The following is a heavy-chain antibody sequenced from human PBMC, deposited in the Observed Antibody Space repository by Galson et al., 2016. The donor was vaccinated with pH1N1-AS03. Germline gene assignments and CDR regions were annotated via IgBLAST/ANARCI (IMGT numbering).Heavy chain of an antibody. CDR3: AAAKRGTPPIFFYYTVDV. CDR1: QYKFSDYW. V-gene: IGHV5-10-1*01. CDR2: IDPSDSYI. D-gene: IGHD3-16*01. J-gene: IGHJ6*02. Sequence: QSGAEVKKPGESLTVFCETSQYKFSDYWVHWLRQVPGKGLEWLGRIDPSDSYIDYSPSFRGHVSISVDRSISTAYLQWRSLRASDTAVYYCAAAKRGTPPIFFYYTVDVWGQGTTVIVSS.